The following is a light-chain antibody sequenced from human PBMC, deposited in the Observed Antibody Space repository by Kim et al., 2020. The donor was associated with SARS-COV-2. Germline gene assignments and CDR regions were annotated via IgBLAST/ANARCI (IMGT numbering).Light chain of an antibody. J-gene: IGLJ3*02. CDR1: SSDVGGYNF. CDR2: AVS. Sequence: GQSITISCTGTSSDVGGYNFVSWYQQHPGKAPKLMIYAVSKRPSGVSDRFSGSKSGNTASLTISGLQAEDEADYYCTSYTSSIAWVFGGGTKLTVL. V-gene: IGLV2-14*04. CDR3: TSYTSSIAWV.